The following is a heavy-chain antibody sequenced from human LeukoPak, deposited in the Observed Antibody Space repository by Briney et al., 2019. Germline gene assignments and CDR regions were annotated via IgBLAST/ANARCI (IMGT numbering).Heavy chain of an antibody. V-gene: IGHV3-11*01. CDR2: ISSSGSTI. CDR1: GFTFSDYY. CDR3: ARDHQPDYYYYGMDV. Sequence: GGSLRLSCAASGFTFSDYYMSWIRQAPGKGLEWVSYISSSGSTIYYADSVKGRFTISRDNAKNSLYLQMNSLRAEDTAAYYCARDHQPDYYYYGMDVWGQGTTVTVSS. J-gene: IGHJ6*02.